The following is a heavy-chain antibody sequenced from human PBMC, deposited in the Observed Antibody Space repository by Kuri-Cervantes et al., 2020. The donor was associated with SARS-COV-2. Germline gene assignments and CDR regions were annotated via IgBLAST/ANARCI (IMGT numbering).Heavy chain of an antibody. D-gene: IGHD1-26*01. CDR1: GYTLTELS. V-gene: IGHV1-24*01. Sequence: ASVKVSCKVSGYTLTELSMHWVRQAPGKGLEWMGGFYPEDGETIYAQKFQGRVTMTEDTSTETAYMELRSLRSEETAVYYCTTAAIVGVTRWFDPWGQGTLVTVSS. J-gene: IGHJ5*02. CDR3: TTAAIVGVTRWFDP. CDR2: FYPEDGET.